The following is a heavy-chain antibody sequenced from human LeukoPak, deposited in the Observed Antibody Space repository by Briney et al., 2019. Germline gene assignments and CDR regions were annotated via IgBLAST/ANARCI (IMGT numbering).Heavy chain of an antibody. CDR1: GFTFSSYA. Sequence: GGSLRLSCAASGFTFSSYAMHWVRQAPGKGLEWVALISYDGSNKYYADSVKGRFTISRDNAKNTLYLQLNSLSAEDTAVYYRVRGEYYYDSSGRGFDLWGRGTLVTVSS. J-gene: IGHJ2*01. D-gene: IGHD3-22*01. CDR3: VRGEYYYDSSGRGFDL. CDR2: ISYDGSNK. V-gene: IGHV3-30-3*01.